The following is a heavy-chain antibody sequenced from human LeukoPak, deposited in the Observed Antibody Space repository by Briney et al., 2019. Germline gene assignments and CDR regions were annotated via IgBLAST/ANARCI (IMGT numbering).Heavy chain of an antibody. CDR1: GYTFTGYY. V-gene: IGHV1-2*02. CDR2: INPNSGGT. Sequence: ASVKVSCKASGYTFTGYYMHWVRQAPGQGLEWMGWINPNSGGTNYAQKLQGRVTMTTDTSTSTAYMELRSLRSDNTAVYYCAREVAAAATRWFDPWGQGTLVTVSS. J-gene: IGHJ5*02. D-gene: IGHD6-13*01. CDR3: AREVAAAATRWFDP.